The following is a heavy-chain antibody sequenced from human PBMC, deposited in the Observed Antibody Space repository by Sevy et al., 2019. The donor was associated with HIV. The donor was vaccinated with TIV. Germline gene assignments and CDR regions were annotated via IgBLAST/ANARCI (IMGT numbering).Heavy chain of an antibody. J-gene: IGHJ3*02. CDR1: GFTFSSYA. V-gene: IGHV3-30-3*01. Sequence: GGSLRLSCAASGFTFSSYAMHWVRQAPGKGLEWVAVISYDGSNKYYADSVKGRFTISRDNSKNTLYLQRNSLRAEDTAVYYCARDGNVVVPAARRAAAASQAFDIWGQGTMVTVSS. CDR3: ARDGNVVVPAARRAAAASQAFDI. CDR2: ISYDGSNK. D-gene: IGHD2-2*01.